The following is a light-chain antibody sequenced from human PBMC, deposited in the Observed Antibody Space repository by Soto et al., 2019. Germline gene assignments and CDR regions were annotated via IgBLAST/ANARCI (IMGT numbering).Light chain of an antibody. CDR3: MQGRHWSYT. J-gene: IGKJ3*01. CDR1: QSLIHSDGNTY. Sequence: DVVVTQSPLSLPVTLGQPASISCRSSQSLIHSDGNTYLHWFQQRPGQSPRRLIYHVSTRDSGVPYIFRDIRCGTDFTLEISSVEAEDVGVYYCMQGRHWSYTFGPGTTV. V-gene: IGKV2-30*02. CDR2: HVS.